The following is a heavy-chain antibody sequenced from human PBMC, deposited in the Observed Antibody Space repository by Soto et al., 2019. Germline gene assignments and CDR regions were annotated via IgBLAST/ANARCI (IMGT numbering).Heavy chain of an antibody. J-gene: IGHJ3*01. V-gene: IGHV3-21*01. CDR1: GFTFSSYW. CDR2: IIGDRSFT. Sequence: GGSLRLSCAASGFTFSSYWMSWVRQAQGKGLEWVASIIGDRSFTYYADSVKGRLTISRDDAKSSLFLQMNRLGAEDTAVYYCVRNQPHEYSYDSSGYWRSVFELWGHGTMVTVSS. CDR3: VRNQPHEYSYDSSGYWRSVFEL. D-gene: IGHD3-22*01.